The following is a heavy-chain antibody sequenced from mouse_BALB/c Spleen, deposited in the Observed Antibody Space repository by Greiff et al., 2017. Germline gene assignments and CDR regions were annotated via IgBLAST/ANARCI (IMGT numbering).Heavy chain of an antibody. J-gene: IGHJ3*01. V-gene: IGHV5-9-4*01. CDR3: ARAYDYGPGAY. Sequence: EVKLVESGGGLVKPGGSLKLSCAASGFTFSSYAMSWVRQSPEKRLEWVAEISSGGSYTYYPDTVTGRFTISRDNAKNTLYLEMSSLRSEDTAMYYCARAYDYGPGAYWGQGTLVTVSA. CDR2: ISSGGSYT. D-gene: IGHD2-4*01. CDR1: GFTFSSYA.